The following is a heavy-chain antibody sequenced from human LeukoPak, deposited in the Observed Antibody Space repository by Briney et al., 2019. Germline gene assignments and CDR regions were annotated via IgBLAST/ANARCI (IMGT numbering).Heavy chain of an antibody. Sequence: GGSLRLSCAASGFTFDDYAMHWVRQAPGKGLEWVSGISWNSGSIGYADSVKGRFTISRDNAKNSLYLQMNSLRAKDTAVYYCARRYGSGRSFDYWGQGTLVTVSS. J-gene: IGHJ4*02. CDR2: ISWNSGSI. CDR1: GFTFDDYA. V-gene: IGHV3-9*01. CDR3: ARRYGSGRSFDY. D-gene: IGHD3-10*01.